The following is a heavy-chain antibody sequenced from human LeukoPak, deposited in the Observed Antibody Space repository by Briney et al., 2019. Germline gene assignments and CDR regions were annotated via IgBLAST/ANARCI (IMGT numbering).Heavy chain of an antibody. J-gene: IGHJ4*02. CDR1: GGSFSGYY. V-gene: IGHV4-34*01. CDR2: MYYSGST. Sequence: SETLSLTCAVYGGSFSGYYWDWIRQPPGKGLEWIGSMYYSGSTYYNPSLKSRVTISVDTSKNQFSLKLSSVTAADTAVYYCARAALAGNLLNAVYWGQGTLVTVSS. CDR3: ARAALAGNLLNAVY. D-gene: IGHD6-19*01.